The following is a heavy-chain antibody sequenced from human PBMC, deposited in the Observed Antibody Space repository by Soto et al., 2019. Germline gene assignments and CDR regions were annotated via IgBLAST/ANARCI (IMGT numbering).Heavy chain of an antibody. CDR2: ISYEGSNK. CDR3: ARDPVYSGSYGNFDY. Sequence: QVQLVESGGGVVQPGRSLRLSCAASGFTFSSYAMHWVRQAPGKGLEWVAVISYEGSNKYYADSVKGRFTISRDNSKNTLFLQMNSLRTEDTAVYYCARDPVYSGSYGNFDYWGQGTLVTVSS. J-gene: IGHJ4*02. CDR1: GFTFSSYA. D-gene: IGHD1-26*01. V-gene: IGHV3-30-3*01.